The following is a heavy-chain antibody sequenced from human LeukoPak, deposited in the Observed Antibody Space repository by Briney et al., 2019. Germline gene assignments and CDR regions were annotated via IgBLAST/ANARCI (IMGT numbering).Heavy chain of an antibody. D-gene: IGHD3-22*01. J-gene: IGHJ4*02. CDR2: INPNSGGT. V-gene: IGHV1-2*02. CDR1: GYTFTSYD. CDR3: ARDGNYYDSSGFNY. Sequence: GASVKVSCKASGYTFTSYDINWVRQATGQGLEWMGWINPNSGGTNYAQKFQGRVTMTRDTSISTAYMELSRLRSDDTAVYYCARDGNYYDSSGFNYWGQGTLVTVSS.